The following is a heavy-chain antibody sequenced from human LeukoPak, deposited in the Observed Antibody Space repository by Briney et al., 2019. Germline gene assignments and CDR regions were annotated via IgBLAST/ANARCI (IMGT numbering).Heavy chain of an antibody. V-gene: IGHV1-2*02. CDR2: INPNSGGT. D-gene: IGHD3-10*01. CDR1: GYTFTSNY. J-gene: IGHJ4*02. Sequence: GASVKVSCKAFGYTFTSNYMHWVRQAPGQGLEWMGWINPNSGGTNYAQKFQGRVTMTRDTSISTAYMELSRLRSDDTAVYYCARAYYGSGSYPLNWGQGTLVTVSS. CDR3: ARAYYGSGSYPLN.